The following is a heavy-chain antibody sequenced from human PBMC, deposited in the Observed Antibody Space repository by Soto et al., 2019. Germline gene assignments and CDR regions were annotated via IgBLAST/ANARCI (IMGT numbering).Heavy chain of an antibody. CDR1: GGSISSSSYY. D-gene: IGHD2-2*01. CDR2: IYYSGST. Sequence: PSETLSLTCTVSGGSISSSSYYWGWIRQPQGKGLEWIGSIYYSGSTYYNPSLKSRVTISVDTSKNQFSLKLSSVTAADTAVYYCARHNPPGGYCISTSCYVYYYYYLMDVWGLGTTVTVSS. CDR3: ARHNPPGGYCISTSCYVYYYYYLMDV. J-gene: IGHJ6*02. V-gene: IGHV4-39*01.